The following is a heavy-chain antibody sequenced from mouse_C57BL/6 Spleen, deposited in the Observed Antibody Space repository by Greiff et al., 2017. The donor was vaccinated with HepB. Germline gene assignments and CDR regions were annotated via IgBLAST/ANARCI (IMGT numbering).Heavy chain of an antibody. CDR2: INYDGSST. Sequence: EVQVVESEGGLVQPGSSMKLSCTASGFTFSDYYMAWVRQVPEKGLEWVANINYDGSSTYYLDSLKSRFIISRDNAKNILYLQMSSLKSEDTATYYCARERAGHFDYWGQGTTLTVSS. CDR3: ARERAGHFDY. V-gene: IGHV5-16*01. CDR1: GFTFSDYY. J-gene: IGHJ2*01. D-gene: IGHD3-3*01.